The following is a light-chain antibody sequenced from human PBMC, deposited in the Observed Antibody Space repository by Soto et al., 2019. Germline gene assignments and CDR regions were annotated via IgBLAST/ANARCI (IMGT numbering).Light chain of an antibody. CDR2: DNH. CDR3: GTWDTSLSGFV. Sequence: QSALTRPPSLSAAPGQKVTISCSGSSSNIGDNFVSWYQHLPGTAPKLLIYDNHMRPSGIPDRFSGSKSGTSATLGITGPQSGDEADYYCGTWDTSLSGFVFGTGTKLTVL. V-gene: IGLV1-51*01. J-gene: IGLJ1*01. CDR1: SSNIGDNF.